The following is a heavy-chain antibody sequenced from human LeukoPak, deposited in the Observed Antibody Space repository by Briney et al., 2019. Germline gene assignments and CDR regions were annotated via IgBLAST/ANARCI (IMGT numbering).Heavy chain of an antibody. J-gene: IGHJ4*02. D-gene: IGHD1-26*01. Sequence: GGSLRLSCAASGFTFSTYTMHWVRQAPGKGLDWVTVISYDGSDKYYADSVKGRFTISRDNSKNTLYLQINCLRAEDTAVYYCARGGSYSPFDYWGQGTLVTVSS. CDR1: GFTFSTYT. CDR3: ARGGSYSPFDY. V-gene: IGHV3-30*04. CDR2: ISYDGSDK.